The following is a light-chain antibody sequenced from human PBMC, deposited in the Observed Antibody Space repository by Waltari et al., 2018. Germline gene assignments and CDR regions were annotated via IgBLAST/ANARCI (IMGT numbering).Light chain of an antibody. CDR1: IGHSSYI. J-gene: IGLJ2*01. Sequence: QPVLTQSSSASASLGSSVKLTCTLSIGHSSYIIAWHQQQPGKAPRYLMKLENSGIYNKGSGIPDRFSGSSSGADRYLTISNLQSEDEADYYCETWDINTRTWVLGGGTKLTLL. V-gene: IGLV4-60*03. CDR3: ETWDINTRTWV. CDR2: LENSGIY.